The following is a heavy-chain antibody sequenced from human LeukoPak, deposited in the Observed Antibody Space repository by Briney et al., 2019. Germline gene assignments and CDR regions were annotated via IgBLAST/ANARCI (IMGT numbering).Heavy chain of an antibody. CDR2: INHSGST. CDR3: ARGRYYGSGSCKSYYYYMDV. V-gene: IGHV4-34*01. D-gene: IGHD3-10*01. Sequence: SETLSLTCAVYGGSFSGYYWSWIRQPPGKGLEWIGEINHSGSTNYNPSLKSRVTISVDTSKNQFSLKLSSVTAADTAVYYCARGRYYGSGSCKSYYYYMDVWGKGTTVTVSS. J-gene: IGHJ6*03. CDR1: GGSFSGYY.